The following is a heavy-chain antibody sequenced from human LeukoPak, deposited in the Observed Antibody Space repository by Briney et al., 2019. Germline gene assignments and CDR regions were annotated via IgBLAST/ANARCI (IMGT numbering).Heavy chain of an antibody. J-gene: IGHJ4*02. CDR1: GFVFRSYA. V-gene: IGHV3-23*01. Sequence: GGSLRLSCAASGFVFRSYAMSWVRQAPGKGLEWVSAIRGSGDSTYYADSVKGRFTISRDNSKNTLYLQMNSLRAEDTAVYYCAKRFRGSSGLYYFDYWGQGTLVTVSS. CDR3: AKRFRGSSGLYYFDY. D-gene: IGHD6-13*01. CDR2: IRGSGDST.